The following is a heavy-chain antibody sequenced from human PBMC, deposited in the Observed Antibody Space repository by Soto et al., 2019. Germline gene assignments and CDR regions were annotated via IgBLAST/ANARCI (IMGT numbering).Heavy chain of an antibody. V-gene: IGHV4-59*01. D-gene: IGHD6-13*01. J-gene: IGHJ5*02. CDR2: IYYSGST. Sequence: SETLSLTCTVSGGSISSYYWSWIRQPPGKGLEWIGYIYYSGSTNYNPSLKSRVTISVDTSKNQFSLKLSSVTAADTAVYYCARVVVMGIAAAGTSMGPIYNWFDPWGQGTLVTVS. CDR3: ARVVVMGIAAAGTSMGPIYNWFDP. CDR1: GGSISSYY.